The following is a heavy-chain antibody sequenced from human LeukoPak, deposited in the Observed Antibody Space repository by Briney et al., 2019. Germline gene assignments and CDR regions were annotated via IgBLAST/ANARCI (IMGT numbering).Heavy chain of an antibody. D-gene: IGHD2-2*01. Sequence: ASVKVSCKASGYTFTSYYMHWVRQAPGQGLEWMGWINPNSGGTNYAQKFQGRVTMARDTSISTAYMELSRLRSDDTAVYYCARDLEATVVVVPAATLGWFDPWGQGTLVTVSS. CDR3: ARDLEATVVVVPAATLGWFDP. V-gene: IGHV1-2*02. CDR1: GYTFTSYY. CDR2: INPNSGGT. J-gene: IGHJ5*02.